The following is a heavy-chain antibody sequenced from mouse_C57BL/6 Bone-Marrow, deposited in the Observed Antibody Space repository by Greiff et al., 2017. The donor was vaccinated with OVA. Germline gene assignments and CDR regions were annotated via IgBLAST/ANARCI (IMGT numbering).Heavy chain of an antibody. Sequence: EVQLVESGPVLVKPGASVKMSCKASGYTFTDYYMNWVKQSHGKSLEWIGVINPYNGGTSYNQKFKGKATLTVDKSSSTAYMELNSLTSEDSAVYYCARFWYYFDYWGQGTTLTVSS. CDR2: INPYNGGT. CDR1: GYTFTDYY. J-gene: IGHJ2*01. CDR3: ARFWYYFDY. V-gene: IGHV1-19*01.